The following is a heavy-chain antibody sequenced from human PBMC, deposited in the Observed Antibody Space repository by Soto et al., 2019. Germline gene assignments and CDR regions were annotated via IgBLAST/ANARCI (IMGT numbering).Heavy chain of an antibody. Sequence: QVQLVQSGAEVKKPESSVKVSCKAPGGTFSTYAISWVRQDPGQGLEWMGGIIPMFGTANYAQRFQDRVTITADESTNTVYMELSSLRSEDTAVYFCASGIQLWLRRINNGYSGWGQGTLVTVSS. CDR1: GGTFSTYA. CDR2: IIPMFGTA. J-gene: IGHJ4*02. D-gene: IGHD5-18*01. V-gene: IGHV1-69*12. CDR3: ASGIQLWLRRINNGYSG.